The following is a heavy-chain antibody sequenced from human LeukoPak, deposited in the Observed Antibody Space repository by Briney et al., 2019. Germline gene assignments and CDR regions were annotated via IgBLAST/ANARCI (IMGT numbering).Heavy chain of an antibody. V-gene: IGHV3-30*02. D-gene: IGHD4-23*01. CDR1: GFTFSSYG. J-gene: IGHJ6*03. CDR2: IRYDGSNK. CDR3: AKDQYDRKLLYYMDV. Sequence: HPGGSLRLSCAASGFTFSSYGMHWVRQAPGKGLEWVAFIRYDGSNKYYADSVKGRFIISRDNSKNTLYLQMNSLRAEDTAVYYCAKDQYDRKLLYYMDVWGKGTTVTVSS.